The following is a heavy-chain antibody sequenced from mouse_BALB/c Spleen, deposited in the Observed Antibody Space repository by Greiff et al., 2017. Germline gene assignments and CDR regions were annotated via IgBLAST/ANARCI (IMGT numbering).Heavy chain of an antibody. CDR1: GFTFSDYG. CDR3: ARDGHYYAMDY. CDR2: ISNLAYSI. J-gene: IGHJ4*01. Sequence: EVHLVESGGGLVQPGGSRKLSCAASGFTFSDYGMAWVRQAPGKGPEWVAFISNLAYSIYYADTVTGRFTISRENAKNTLYLEMSSLRSEDTAMYYCARDGHYYAMDYWGQGTSVTVSS. V-gene: IGHV5-15*02.